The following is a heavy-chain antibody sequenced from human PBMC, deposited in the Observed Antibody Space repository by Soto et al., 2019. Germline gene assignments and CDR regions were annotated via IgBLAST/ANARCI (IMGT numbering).Heavy chain of an antibody. CDR2: ISYDGSTE. CDR3: ARGGGFCGGDCYKGGIDY. V-gene: IGHV3-30*04. Sequence: GGSLRLSCAASGFTFSPYTMHWVRQAPGKGLEWVAVISYDGSTEYNADSVKGRFTISRDNPKNTMYLQMNSLRAEDTAAYYCARGGGFCGGDCYKGGIDYWGQGTLVNVSS. D-gene: IGHD2-21*02. J-gene: IGHJ4*02. CDR1: GFTFSPYT.